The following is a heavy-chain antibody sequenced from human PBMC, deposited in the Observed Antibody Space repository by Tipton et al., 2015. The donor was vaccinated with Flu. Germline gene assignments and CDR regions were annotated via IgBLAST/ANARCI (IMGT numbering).Heavy chain of an antibody. V-gene: IGHV4-38-2*02. CDR2: IYHSGST. J-gene: IGHJ4*02. CDR1: GYSISSGYY. Sequence: TLSLTCTVSGYSISSGYYWGWIRQPPGKGLEWIGSIYHSGSTNYNPSLKSRVTISVDTSKNQFSLKLSSVTAADTAVYYCARGQGLGSGSTPTGYWGQGTLVTVSS. D-gene: IGHD3-10*01. CDR3: ARGQGLGSGSTPTGY.